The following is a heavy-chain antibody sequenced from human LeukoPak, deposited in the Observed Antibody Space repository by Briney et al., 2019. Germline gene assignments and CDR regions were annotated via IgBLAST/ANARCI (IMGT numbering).Heavy chain of an antibody. CDR2: TYYRSKWYN. CDR3: ARTADGILDY. J-gene: IGHJ4*02. CDR1: GDSVSSNRAA. V-gene: IGHV6-1*01. D-gene: IGHD5-24*01. Sequence: SQTLSLTCAISGDSVSSNRAAWNCIRQSPSRGLKWLGRTYYRSKWYNHHADSGKSRITVNPETSKSHFSLQLNSVTPEDTAVYYCARTADGILDYWGQGTLVTVSS.